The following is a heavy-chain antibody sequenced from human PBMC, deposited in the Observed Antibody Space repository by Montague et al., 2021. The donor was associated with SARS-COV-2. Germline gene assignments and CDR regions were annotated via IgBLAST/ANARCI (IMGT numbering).Heavy chain of an antibody. CDR2: IFSSGST. V-gene: IGHV4-39*02. CDR3: ARAESYVSIGILNDPFDV. D-gene: IGHD2-21*01. CDR1: GASINSNRHY. Sequence: SETLSLTCTVSGASINSNRHYWGWIRQAPGKGLEWIGSIFSSGSTYYNPSLKTRVSISVDTSGNLFSLKLTSVTAADTAMYFCARAESYVSIGILNDPFDVWGQGTMVTVSS. J-gene: IGHJ3*01.